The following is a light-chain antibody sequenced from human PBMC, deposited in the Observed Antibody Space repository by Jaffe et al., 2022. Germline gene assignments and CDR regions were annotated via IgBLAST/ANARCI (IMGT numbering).Light chain of an antibody. V-gene: IGLV1-36*01. Sequence: QSVLTQPPSVSEAPRQRVTISCSGSSSNIGDNAVSWYQQLPGKAPKLLIYYDNLLPSGVSDRFSGSKSGTSASLAISGLQSEDEADYYCAAWDDRLNGWVFGGGTKLTVL. J-gene: IGLJ3*02. CDR1: SSNIGDNA. CDR2: YDN. CDR3: AAWDDRLNGWV.